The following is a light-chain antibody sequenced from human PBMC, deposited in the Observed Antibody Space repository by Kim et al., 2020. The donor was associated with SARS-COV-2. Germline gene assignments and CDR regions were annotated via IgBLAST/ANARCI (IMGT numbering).Light chain of an antibody. V-gene: IGLV3-21*04. CDR1: NIGSKK. CDR3: QTWDSNNDHRV. CDR2: YNN. Sequence: APGRTARITWGGKNIGSKKVHWYHQKPGQAPVLVMYYNNDRPSGIPERVSGSNSENTATLTISRVEAGDEADYYCQTWDSNNDHRVFGGGTQLTVL. J-gene: IGLJ3*02.